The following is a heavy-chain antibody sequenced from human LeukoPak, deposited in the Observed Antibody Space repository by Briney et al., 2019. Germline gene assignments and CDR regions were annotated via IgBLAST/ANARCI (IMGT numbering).Heavy chain of an antibody. J-gene: IGHJ4*02. CDR3: AREGPPTYSTRGDY. D-gene: IGHD2-21*01. Sequence: PGGSLRLSCAASGFTVSSNYMSWVRQAPGKGLEWVSVIYSGGSTYHPDSVKGRFTISRENSKNTLYLQMNSLRDEDTAVYYCAREGPPTYSTRGDYWGQGTLVTVSS. V-gene: IGHV3-53*01. CDR1: GFTVSSNY. CDR2: IYSGGST.